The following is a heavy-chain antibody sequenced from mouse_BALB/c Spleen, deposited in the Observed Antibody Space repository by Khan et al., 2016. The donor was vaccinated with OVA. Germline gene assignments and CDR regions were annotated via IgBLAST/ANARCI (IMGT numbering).Heavy chain of an antibody. V-gene: IGHV1-4*01. J-gene: IGHJ3*01. CDR2: INPNDGYT. CDR3: VSSGAYYRNDGWFAY. CDR1: GYSFTSYT. Sequence: QIQLVQSGAELARPWASVKMSCKASGYSFTSYTIHWIKLRPGQGLEWIGYINPNDGYTNYNQMLKDKATLTANKSSTTVYMQLSSLTSDDSAVYNCVSSGAYYRNDGWFAYWGQGTLVTVSA. D-gene: IGHD2-14*01.